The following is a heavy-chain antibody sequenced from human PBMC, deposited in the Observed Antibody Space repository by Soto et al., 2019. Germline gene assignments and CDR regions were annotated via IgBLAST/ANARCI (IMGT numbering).Heavy chain of an antibody. V-gene: IGHV3-33*01. Sequence: QVQLVESGGGVVQPGRSLRLSCAASGFTFSSYGMHWVRQAPGKGLEWVALIWFDGSDKYYTASVKGRFTISRDNSKSTLYLQMNSLRAEDTAVYYCARLYCSASSCYSVGAFDIRGQGTMVTDSS. D-gene: IGHD2-15*01. J-gene: IGHJ3*02. CDR2: IWFDGSDK. CDR1: GFTFSSYG. CDR3: ARLYCSASSCYSVGAFDI.